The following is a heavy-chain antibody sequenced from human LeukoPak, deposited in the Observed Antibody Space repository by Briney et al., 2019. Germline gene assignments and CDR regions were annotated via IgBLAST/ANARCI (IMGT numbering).Heavy chain of an antibody. CDR2: ISSSGSTI. V-gene: IGHV3-48*04. J-gene: IGHJ5*02. CDR3: ARGPLHVVVPAATWFDP. CDR1: EFTFNTYT. D-gene: IGHD2-2*01. Sequence: PGGPLRLSCEASEFTFNTYTMNWVRQAPGKGLEWVSYISSSGSTIYYADSVKGRFTISRDNAKNSLYLQMNSLRAEDTAVYYCARGPLHVVVPAATWFDPWGQGILVTVSS.